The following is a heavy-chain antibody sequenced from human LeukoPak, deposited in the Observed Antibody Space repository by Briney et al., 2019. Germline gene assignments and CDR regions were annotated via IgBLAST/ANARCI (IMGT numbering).Heavy chain of an antibody. Sequence: ASVKVSCKASGYTFIDYYFNWVRQAPGQGPEWMGRINVKSGATDYAQKFHGRVTVTRDTSISTAYMELSSLRSDDTAVYYCARVGRESSTGWLDYWGQGTLVTVSS. CDR2: INVKSGAT. D-gene: IGHD6-19*01. J-gene: IGHJ4*02. CDR3: ARVGRESSTGWLDY. CDR1: GYTFIDYY. V-gene: IGHV1-2*06.